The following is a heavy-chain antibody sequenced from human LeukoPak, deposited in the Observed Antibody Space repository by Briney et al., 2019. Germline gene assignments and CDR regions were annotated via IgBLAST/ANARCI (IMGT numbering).Heavy chain of an antibody. CDR2: IRYDGSNK. CDR1: GFTFSSYG. J-gene: IGHJ4*02. V-gene: IGHV3-30*02. CDR3: AKDPYTYYDFWSGYWPFDY. Sequence: GGSLRPSCAASGFTFSSYGMHWVRQAPGKGLEWVAFIRYDGSNKYYADSVKGRFTISRDNSKNTLYLQMNSLRAEDTAVYYCAKDPYTYYDFWSGYWPFDYWGQGTLVTVSS. D-gene: IGHD3-3*01.